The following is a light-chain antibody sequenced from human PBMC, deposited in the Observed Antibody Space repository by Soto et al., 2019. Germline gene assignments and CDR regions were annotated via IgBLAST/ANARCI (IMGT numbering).Light chain of an antibody. CDR2: HAS. J-gene: IGKJ1*01. CDR3: QQYNSYPWT. CDR1: QHIGRW. Sequence: DIQMTQSPSTLSASIGDSVTISCRASQHIGRWLAWYQQKPGTAPNLLIYHASNLRGGVPSRFSGGGSGTEFTLTISSLQRDDIATYSCQQYNSYPWTFGQGTKVDIK. V-gene: IGKV1-5*01.